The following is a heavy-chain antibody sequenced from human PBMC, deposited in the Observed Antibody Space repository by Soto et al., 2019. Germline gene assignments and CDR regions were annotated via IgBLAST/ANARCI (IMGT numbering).Heavy chain of an antibody. CDR2: IYWDDDK. V-gene: IGHV2-5*02. CDR3: AHRPGKYSSSSSKAPGEYYYMDV. Sequence: SGPTLVKPTETLALTCTFSGFSLSTSGVGVGWIRQPPGKALEWLALIYWDDDKRYSPSLKGRLTITKDTSKNQVVLTMTNMDPVDTATYYCAHRPGKYSSSSSKAPGEYYYMDVWGKGTTVTVSS. J-gene: IGHJ6*03. D-gene: IGHD6-6*01. CDR1: GFSLSTSGVG.